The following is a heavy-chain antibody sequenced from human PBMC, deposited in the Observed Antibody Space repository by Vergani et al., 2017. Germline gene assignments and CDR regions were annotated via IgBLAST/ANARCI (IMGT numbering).Heavy chain of an antibody. CDR2: INPSGRST. Sequence: QVQLVQSGAEVKKPGALVKVSCKASGYTFTSYYMHLVRQAPGQGLEWMGIINPSGRSTSYAQEFQGRVTMTRDTSTRTVYMGLSRLRSEDTAVYYCAGGPYDSSGYCHYGMDVWGQGTTVTVSS. CDR3: AGGPYDSSGYCHYGMDV. CDR1: GYTFTSYY. D-gene: IGHD3-22*01. V-gene: IGHV1-46*03. J-gene: IGHJ6*02.